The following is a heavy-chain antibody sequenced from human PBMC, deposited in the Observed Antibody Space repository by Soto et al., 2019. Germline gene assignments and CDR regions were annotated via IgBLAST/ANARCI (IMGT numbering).Heavy chain of an antibody. J-gene: IGHJ5*02. V-gene: IGHV4-34*01. D-gene: IGHD6-13*01. CDR2: INHSGST. CDR3: ARGFLSLLPHIAAAGRDWFDP. Sequence: QVQLQQWGAGLLKPSETLSLTCAVYGGSFSGYYWSWIRQPPGKGLEWIGEINHSGSTNYNPSLRSRVPISVDTSKNQFALKPSSVTAADTAVYYCARGFLSLLPHIAAAGRDWFDPWGQGTLVTVSS. CDR1: GGSFSGYY.